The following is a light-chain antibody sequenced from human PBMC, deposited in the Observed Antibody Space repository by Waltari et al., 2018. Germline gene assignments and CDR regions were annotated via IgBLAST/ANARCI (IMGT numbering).Light chain of an antibody. V-gene: IGKV1-5*03. J-gene: IGKJ3*01. CDR3: QHYNSFSALFT. Sequence: GDRVTITCRASQSISRWLAWYQQKPGNAPKLLIHKASRLKRGVPSRFSGSVSGTEFALNITGLQPDDFTTYYCQHYNSFSALFTFGPGTQVDIK. CDR1: QSISRW. CDR2: KAS.